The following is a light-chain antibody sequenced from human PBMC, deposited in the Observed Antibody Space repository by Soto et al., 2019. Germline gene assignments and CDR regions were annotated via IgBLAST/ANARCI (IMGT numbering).Light chain of an antibody. CDR1: QSVINN. Sequence: SPAALSVSTGERATLYCWASQSVINNLAWYQQKPGQAPRLLIYDASTRATGIPARLSGSGSGTDFTLTISSLEPEDFAVFYCQQYGTSVIIFGQGTRLEI. CDR2: DAS. J-gene: IGKJ5*01. CDR3: QQYGTSVII. V-gene: IGKV3-15*01.